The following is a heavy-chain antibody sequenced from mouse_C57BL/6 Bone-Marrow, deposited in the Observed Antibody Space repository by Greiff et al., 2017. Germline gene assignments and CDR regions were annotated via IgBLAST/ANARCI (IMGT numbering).Heavy chain of an antibody. J-gene: IGHJ3*01. CDR2: IYPGDGDT. V-gene: IGHV1-82*01. CDR1: GYAFSSSW. CDR3: ASPYDYDDPWFAY. Sequence: VKLMESGPELVKPGASVKISCKASGYAFSSSWMNWVKQRPGKGLEWIGRIYPGDGDTNYNGKFKGKATLTADKSSSTAYMQLSSLTSEDSAVYFCASPYDYDDPWFAYWGQGTLVTVSA. D-gene: IGHD2-4*01.